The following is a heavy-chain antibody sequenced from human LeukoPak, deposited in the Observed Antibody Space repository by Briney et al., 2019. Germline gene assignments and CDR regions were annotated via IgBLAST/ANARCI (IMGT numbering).Heavy chain of an antibody. Sequence: PSETLSLTCTVSGGSISSSSYYWGWIRQPPGKGLEWIGSIYYSGSTYYNPSLKSRVTISVDTSKNQFSLRLSSVTAADTAVYYCARASYSYDINGWVPFDYWGQGTLVTVSS. CDR2: IYYSGST. V-gene: IGHV4-39*07. CDR3: ARASYSYDINGWVPFDY. D-gene: IGHD3-22*01. CDR1: GGSISSSSYY. J-gene: IGHJ4*02.